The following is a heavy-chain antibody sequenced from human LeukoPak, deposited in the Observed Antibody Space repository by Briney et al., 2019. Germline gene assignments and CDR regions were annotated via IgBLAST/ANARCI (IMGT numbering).Heavy chain of an antibody. D-gene: IGHD3-16*02. V-gene: IGHV4-59*01. CDR1: GASISSSY. CDR2: IYFLGST. CDR3: ARVPRGVWVSYRHNYYMDV. J-gene: IGHJ6*03. Sequence: SETLSLTCTVSGASISSSYWSWILQPPGKGLDWIGSIYFLGSTNYTPSLNSRVTISEDLSKNQFSLKLRSLTAADTAVYYCARVPRGVWVSYRHNYYMDVWGKGTTVTVSS.